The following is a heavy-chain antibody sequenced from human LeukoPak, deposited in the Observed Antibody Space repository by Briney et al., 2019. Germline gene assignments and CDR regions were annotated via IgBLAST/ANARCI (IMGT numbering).Heavy chain of an antibody. CDR1: GFTFSNYG. Sequence: GGSLRLSCAASGFTFSNYGMHWVRQAPGKGLEWVAIISYDGSNKYYADSVKGRFTISRDNSKNTLYLQMNSLRAEDTAVYYCAKDRIPGYSSGWFQPYYFDYWGQGTLVTVSS. D-gene: IGHD6-19*01. J-gene: IGHJ4*02. CDR3: AKDRIPGYSSGWFQPYYFDY. V-gene: IGHV3-30*18. CDR2: ISYDGSNK.